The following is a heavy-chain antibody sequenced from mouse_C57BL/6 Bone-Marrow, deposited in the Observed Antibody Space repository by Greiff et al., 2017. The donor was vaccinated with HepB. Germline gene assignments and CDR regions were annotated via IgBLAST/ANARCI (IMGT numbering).Heavy chain of an antibody. CDR2: INPNNGGT. CDR1: GYTFTDYY. V-gene: IGHV1-26*01. D-gene: IGHD2-1*01. Sequence: EVQLQQSGPELVKPGASVKISCKASGYTFTDYYMNWVKQSHGKSLEWIGDINPNNGGTSYNQKFKGKATLTVDKSSSTAYMELRSLTSEDSAVYYCARGGGKRAMDYWGQGTSVTVSS. J-gene: IGHJ4*01. CDR3: ARGGGKRAMDY.